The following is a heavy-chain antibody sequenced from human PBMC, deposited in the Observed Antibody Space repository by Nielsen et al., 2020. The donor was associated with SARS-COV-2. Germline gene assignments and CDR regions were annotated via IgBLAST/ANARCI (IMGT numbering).Heavy chain of an antibody. CDR2: MNPNSGNT. V-gene: IGHV1-8*01. J-gene: IGHJ6*02. CDR1: GYTFTSYD. CDR3: ASYIAARPSYYYYGMDV. Sequence: ASVKVSCKASGYTFTSYDINWVRQATGQGLEWMGWMNPNSGNTGYAQKFQGRVTTTRNTSISTAYMELSSLRSEDTAVYYCASYIAARPSYYYYGMDVWGQGTTVTVSS. D-gene: IGHD6-6*01.